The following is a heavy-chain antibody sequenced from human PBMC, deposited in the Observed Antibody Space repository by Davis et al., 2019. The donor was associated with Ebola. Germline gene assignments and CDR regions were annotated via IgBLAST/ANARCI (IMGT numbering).Heavy chain of an antibody. V-gene: IGHV3-33*08. CDR1: GFTFSSYG. D-gene: IGHD1-26*01. J-gene: IGHJ3*02. Sequence: PGGSLRLSCAASGFTFSSYGMNWVRQAPGKGLEWVAVVWTDGTNKYYADAVKGRFTISRDNSKNTLYLQMNSLRAEDTAVYYCASDSGSYGAFDIWGQGTMVTVSS. CDR3: ASDSGSYGAFDI. CDR2: VWTDGTNK.